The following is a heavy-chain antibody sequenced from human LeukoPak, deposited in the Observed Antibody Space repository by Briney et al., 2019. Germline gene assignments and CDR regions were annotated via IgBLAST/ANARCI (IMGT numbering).Heavy chain of an antibody. CDR2: ISAYNGNT. CDR1: GYTFTSYG. D-gene: IGHD6-13*01. CDR3: ARIAAAATNFDY. J-gene: IGHJ4*02. Sequence: GASVKVSCKASGYTFTSYGISWVRQAPGQGLEWMGWISAYNGNTNYAQKLQGRVTMTTDTSTRAYMELRSLGSDDTAVYYCARIAAAATNFDYWGQGTLVTVSS. V-gene: IGHV1-18*01.